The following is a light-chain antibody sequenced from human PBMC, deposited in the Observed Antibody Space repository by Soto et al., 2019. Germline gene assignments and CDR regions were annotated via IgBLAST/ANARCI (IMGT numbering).Light chain of an antibody. Sequence: EIVLTQSPGTLSLSPGERATLSCRASQSITNNYLAWYQQKPGRAHRLLIYGASSRATGIPDRFSGSGSGTDFTLTISRLEPEDFAVYFCQQFSSYPLTFGGGTKVDIK. V-gene: IGKV3-20*01. CDR2: GAS. CDR3: QQFSSYPLT. J-gene: IGKJ4*01. CDR1: QSITNNY.